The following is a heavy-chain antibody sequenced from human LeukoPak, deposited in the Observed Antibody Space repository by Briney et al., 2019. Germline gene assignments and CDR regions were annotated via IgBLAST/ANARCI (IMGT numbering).Heavy chain of an antibody. V-gene: IGHV3-21*01. CDR1: GFTFSSYS. CDR3: ARDPISLRPTYYFDY. J-gene: IGHJ4*02. Sequence: PGGSLRLSCAASGFTFSSYSMNWVRQAPGKGLEWVSSISSSSSYIYYADSVKGRFTISRDNAKNSLYLQMNSLRAEDTAVYYCARDPISLRPTYYFDYWGQGTLVTVSS. D-gene: IGHD4-17*01. CDR2: ISSSSSYI.